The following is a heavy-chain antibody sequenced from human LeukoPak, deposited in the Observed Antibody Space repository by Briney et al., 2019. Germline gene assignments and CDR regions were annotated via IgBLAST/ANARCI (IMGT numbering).Heavy chain of an antibody. CDR1: GGTFSSYA. CDR2: IIPIFGTA. CDR3: ARGMEWLLYPYMDV. J-gene: IGHJ6*03. Sequence: RASVKVSCKASGGTFSSYAISWVRQAPGQGLEWMGGIIPIFGTANYAQKFQGRVTITTDESTSTAYMELSSLRSEDTAVYYCARGMEWLLYPYMDVWGKGTTVTVSS. V-gene: IGHV1-69*05. D-gene: IGHD3-3*01.